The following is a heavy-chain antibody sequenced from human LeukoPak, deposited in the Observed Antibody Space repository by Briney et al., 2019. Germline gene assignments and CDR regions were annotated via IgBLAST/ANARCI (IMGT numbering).Heavy chain of an antibody. V-gene: IGHV3-23*01. J-gene: IGHJ4*02. CDR2: ISGSGGST. CDR1: GFTFSSYA. D-gene: IGHD3-9*01. Sequence: GGPLRLSCAASGFTFSSYAMSWVRQAPGKGLEWVSAISGSGGSTYYADSVKGRFTISRDNSKNTLYLQMNSLRAEDTAVYYCAREGDILTHAFDYWGQGTLVTVSS. CDR3: AREGDILTHAFDY.